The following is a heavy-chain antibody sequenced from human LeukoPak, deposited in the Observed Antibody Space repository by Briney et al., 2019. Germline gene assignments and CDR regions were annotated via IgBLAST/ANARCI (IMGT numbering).Heavy chain of an antibody. J-gene: IGHJ4*02. CDR1: GFTFSSYA. CDR2: ISSNGGST. CDR3: VKDRAAVKRYQLLAFDY. Sequence: GGSLRLSCSASGFTFSSYAMHWVRQAPGKGLEYVSAISSNGGSTYYADSVKGRFTISRDNSKNTLYLQMSSLRAEDTAVYHCVKDRAAVKRYQLLAFDYWGQGTLVTVSS. V-gene: IGHV3-64D*06. D-gene: IGHD2-2*01.